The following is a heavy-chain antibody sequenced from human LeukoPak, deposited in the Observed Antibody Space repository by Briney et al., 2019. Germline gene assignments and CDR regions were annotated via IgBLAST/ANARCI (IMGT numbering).Heavy chain of an antibody. J-gene: IGHJ5*02. Sequence: PSETLSLTCAVYGGSFSGYYWSWIRQPPGKGLEWIGEINHSGSTNYNPSLKSRVTISVDTSKNQFSLKLSSVTAADTAVYHCATSAYCGGDCWGNWFDPWGQGTLVTVSS. CDR3: ATSAYCGGDCWGNWFDP. V-gene: IGHV4-34*01. D-gene: IGHD2-21*02. CDR2: INHSGST. CDR1: GGSFSGYY.